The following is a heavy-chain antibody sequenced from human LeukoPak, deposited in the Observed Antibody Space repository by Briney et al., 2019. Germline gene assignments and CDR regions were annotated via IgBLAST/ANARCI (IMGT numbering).Heavy chain of an antibody. CDR1: GGSFSGYY. Sequence: SETLSLTCAVYGGSFSGYYWSWIRQPPGKGLEWIGEINHSGSTNYNPSLKSRATISVDTSKNQFSLKLSSVTAADTAVYYCARLGYCSSTSCRRTDFDYWGQGTLVTVSS. CDR3: ARLGYCSSTSCRRTDFDY. D-gene: IGHD2-2*01. J-gene: IGHJ4*02. CDR2: INHSGST. V-gene: IGHV4-34*01.